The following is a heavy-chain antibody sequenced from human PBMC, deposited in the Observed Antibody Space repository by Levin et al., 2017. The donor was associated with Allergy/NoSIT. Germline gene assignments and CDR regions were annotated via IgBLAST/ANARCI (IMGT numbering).Heavy chain of an antibody. CDR2: IWYDGSNK. D-gene: IGHD4-23*01. V-gene: IGHV3-33*01. CDR3: ARDGLRWGAGASNNWFDP. J-gene: IGHJ5*02. Sequence: GGSLRLSCAASGFTFSSYGMHWVRQAPGKGLEWVAVIWYDGSNKYYADSVKGRFTISRDNSKNTLYLQMNSLRAEDTAVYYCARDGLRWGAGASNNWFDPWGQGTLVTVSS. CDR1: GFTFSSYG.